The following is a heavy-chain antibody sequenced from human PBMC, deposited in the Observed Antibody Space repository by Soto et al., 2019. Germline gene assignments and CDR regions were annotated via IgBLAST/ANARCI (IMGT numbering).Heavy chain of an antibody. CDR1: GYTFTSYG. CDR3: ARVKELDYDFWSGYYTGFDY. Sequence: GASVKVSCKASGYTFTSYGISWVRQAPGQGLEWMGWISAYNGNTNYAQKLQGRVTMTTDTSTSTAYMELRSLRSDDTAVYYCARVKELDYDFWSGYYTGFDYWGQGTLVTVSS. V-gene: IGHV1-18*01. D-gene: IGHD3-3*01. J-gene: IGHJ4*02. CDR2: ISAYNGNT.